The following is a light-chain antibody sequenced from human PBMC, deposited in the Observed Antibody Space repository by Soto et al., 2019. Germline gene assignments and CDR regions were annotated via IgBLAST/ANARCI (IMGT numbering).Light chain of an antibody. CDR2: KAS. CDR1: HSVSSW. CDR3: QQYNTYRT. Sequence: DIQMTQSPSTLSASVGDRVTITCRASHSVSSWLAWYQQKPGKAPNLLIYKASSLESGVPSRFSGSGSGTEFTLTISSLQPDDVGTYYCQQYNTYRTFGQGTMMEIK. J-gene: IGKJ1*01. V-gene: IGKV1-5*03.